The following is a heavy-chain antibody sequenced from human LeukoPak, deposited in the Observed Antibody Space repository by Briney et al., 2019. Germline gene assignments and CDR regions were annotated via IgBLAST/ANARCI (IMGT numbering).Heavy chain of an antibody. CDR2: MNPNSGNT. CDR3: ARRRLGYCSGGRGPVPCFDP. CDR1: GGTFSSYA. D-gene: IGHD2-15*01. V-gene: IGHV1-8*02. Sequence: ASVKVSCKASGGTFSSYAISWVRQAPGQGLEWMGWMNPNSGNTGYAQKFQGRVTMTRNTSISTAYMELSSLRSEDTAAYYCARRRLGYCSGGRGPVPCFDPWGQGTLVTVSS. J-gene: IGHJ5*02.